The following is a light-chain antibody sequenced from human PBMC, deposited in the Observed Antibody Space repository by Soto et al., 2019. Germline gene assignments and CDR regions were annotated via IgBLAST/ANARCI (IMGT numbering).Light chain of an antibody. J-gene: IGKJ2*01. Sequence: EIVLTQSPGTLSLSPGDRATLSCRTSQSVSSSYLAWYQQKPGQAPRPLIYGTSSRATGIPDRFSGSGSGTDFTLTINRLEPEDFAVYYCQQYSNSPNTFGQGTKVEIE. CDR3: QQYSNSPNT. V-gene: IGKV3-20*01. CDR2: GTS. CDR1: QSVSSSY.